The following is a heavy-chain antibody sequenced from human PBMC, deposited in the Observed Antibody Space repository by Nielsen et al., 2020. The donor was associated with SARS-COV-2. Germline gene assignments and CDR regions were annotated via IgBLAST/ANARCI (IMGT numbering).Heavy chain of an antibody. D-gene: IGHD3-22*01. J-gene: IGHJ4*02. V-gene: IGHV3-30-3*01. CDR3: ARGGKRFDSSGYFSPDY. CDR1: GFTFSSYA. CDR2: ISYDGSNR. Sequence: GESLKISCAASGFTFSSYAFHWVRQAPGKGLEWVAVISYDGSNRYYADPVEGRFTISRDNSKNTLYLQMNSLRAEDTAVYYCARGGKRFDSSGYFSPDYWGQGTLVTVSS.